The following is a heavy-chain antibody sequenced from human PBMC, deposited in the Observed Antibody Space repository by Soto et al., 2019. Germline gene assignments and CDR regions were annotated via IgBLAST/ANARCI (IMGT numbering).Heavy chain of an antibody. J-gene: IGHJ5*02. Sequence: GGSLRLSCAASGFTFSSYAMHWVRQAPGKGLEWVAVISYDGSNKYYADSVKGRFTISRDNSKNTLYLQMNSLRAEDTAVYYCARDQNSYYDFWSGYYSGNWFDPWGQGTLVTVPS. CDR3: ARDQNSYYDFWSGYYSGNWFDP. CDR2: ISYDGSNK. CDR1: GFTFSSYA. D-gene: IGHD3-3*01. V-gene: IGHV3-30-3*01.